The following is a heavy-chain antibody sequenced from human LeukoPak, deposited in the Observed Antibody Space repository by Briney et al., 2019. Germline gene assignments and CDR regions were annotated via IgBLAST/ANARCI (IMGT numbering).Heavy chain of an antibody. CDR3: ARGRRVRSSGWESANWYFDL. Sequence: SETLPLTCAVYGGSFSGYYWSWIRQPPGKGLEWIGEINHSGSTNYNPSLKSRVTISVDTSKNQFSLKLSSVTAADTAVYYCARGRRVRSSGWESANWYFDLWGRGTLVTVSS. CDR2: INHSGST. J-gene: IGHJ2*01. D-gene: IGHD6-19*01. V-gene: IGHV4-34*01. CDR1: GGSFSGYY.